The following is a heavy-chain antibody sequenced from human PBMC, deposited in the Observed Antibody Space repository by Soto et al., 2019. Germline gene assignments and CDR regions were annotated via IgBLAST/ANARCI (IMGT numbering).Heavy chain of an antibody. Sequence: EVQLVESGGGIVQPGGSLRLSCAASGFTFSSYWMHWVRQVPGKGLVWVSRINSDGSSRSYADSVKGRFTISRDDAKNTLYLQMNSLTAEDTAVYYCARPRYDGSGTPLDYWGHGSLVTVSS. D-gene: IGHD3-22*01. V-gene: IGHV3-74*01. CDR2: INSDGSSR. CDR3: ARPRYDGSGTPLDY. J-gene: IGHJ4*01. CDR1: GFTFSSYW.